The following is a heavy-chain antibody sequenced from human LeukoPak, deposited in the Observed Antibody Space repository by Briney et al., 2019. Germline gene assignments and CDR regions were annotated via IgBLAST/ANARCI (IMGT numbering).Heavy chain of an antibody. CDR2: IYYSGST. D-gene: IGHD6-13*01. V-gene: IGHV4-39*01. CDR1: GDSISSSSYY. Sequence: PSETLSLTCTVSGDSISSSSYYWGWIRQTPGKGLEWIGSIYYSGSTYYNPSLKSRVTISVDTSKNQLSLKLSSVTAADTAMYYCARQRKYSSGWWGEYIWGQGTMVTVSS. CDR3: ARQRKYSSGWWGEYI. J-gene: IGHJ3*02.